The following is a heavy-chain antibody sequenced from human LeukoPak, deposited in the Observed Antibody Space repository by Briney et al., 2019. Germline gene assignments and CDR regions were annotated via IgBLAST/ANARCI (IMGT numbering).Heavy chain of an antibody. J-gene: IGHJ4*02. V-gene: IGHV4-4*07. CDR2: IYTSGST. Sequence: SETLSLTCSVSGGSITGYYWSWIRQPAGKGLEWIGRIYTSGSTNYNPSLKSRVTMSVDTSKNQFSLNLSSVTAADTAVYYCARDSSTWRGFDCWGQGTLVTVSS. CDR3: ARDSSTWRGFDC. CDR1: GGSITGYY. D-gene: IGHD6-13*01.